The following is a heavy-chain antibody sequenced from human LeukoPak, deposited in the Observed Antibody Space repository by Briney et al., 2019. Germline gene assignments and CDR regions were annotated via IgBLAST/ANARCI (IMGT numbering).Heavy chain of an antibody. CDR3: AKAEKRTSLTTVTRGYMDV. CDR2: ISSSGSTI. CDR1: GFTFSSYE. D-gene: IGHD4-17*01. J-gene: IGHJ6*03. V-gene: IGHV3-48*03. Sequence: GGSLRLSCAASGFTFSSYEMNWVRQAPGKGLEWVSYISSSGSTICYADSVKGRFTISRDNAKNSLYLQMNSLRAEDTAVYYCAKAEKRTSLTTVTRGYMDVWGKGTTVTVSS.